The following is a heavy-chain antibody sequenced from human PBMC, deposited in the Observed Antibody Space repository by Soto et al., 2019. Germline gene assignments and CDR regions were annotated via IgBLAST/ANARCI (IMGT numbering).Heavy chain of an antibody. Sequence: QVQLVQSGVEVKKPGASVKVSCKASGYIFTSYGITWVRQAPGQGLEWMGWISAHNGNRKYAQKLQGRVTMTTDTTPSTAYMELRSLRSDDTAVYSCARDLGGFPNYWGQGTLVTVSS. CDR2: ISAHNGNR. V-gene: IGHV1-18*01. J-gene: IGHJ4*02. CDR1: GYIFTSYG. D-gene: IGHD5-12*01. CDR3: ARDLGGFPNY.